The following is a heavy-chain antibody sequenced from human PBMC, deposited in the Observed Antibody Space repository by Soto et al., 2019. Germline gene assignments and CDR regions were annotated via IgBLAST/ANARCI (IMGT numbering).Heavy chain of an antibody. Sequence: PGGSLRLSCEASGFTFSRVSMNWVRQAPGKGLEWVAVISYDGSNKYYADSVKGRFTISRDNSKNTLYLQMNSLRAEETAVYYCANGKGATKETYYYYYGMDVWGQGTLVTVSS. D-gene: IGHD1-26*01. CDR2: ISYDGSNK. CDR1: GFTFSRVS. J-gene: IGHJ6*02. V-gene: IGHV3-30*18. CDR3: ANGKGATKETYYYYYGMDV.